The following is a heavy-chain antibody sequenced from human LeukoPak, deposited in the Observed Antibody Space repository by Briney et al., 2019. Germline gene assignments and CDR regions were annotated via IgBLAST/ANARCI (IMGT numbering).Heavy chain of an antibody. CDR2: INHSGST. J-gene: IGHJ5*02. Sequence: SETLSLTCAVYGGSFSGYYWSWIRQPPGKGLEWIGEINHSGSTNYNPSLKSRVTISVDTSKNQFSLKLSSVTAADTAVYYCARGRGHYDYVWGSYRLNWFDPWGQGTLVTVSS. CDR1: GGSFSGYY. V-gene: IGHV4-34*01. CDR3: ARGRGHYDYVWGSYRLNWFDP. D-gene: IGHD3-16*02.